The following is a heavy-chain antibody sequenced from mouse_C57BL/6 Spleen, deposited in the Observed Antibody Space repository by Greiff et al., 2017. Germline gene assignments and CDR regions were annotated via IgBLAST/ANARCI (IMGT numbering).Heavy chain of an antibody. Sequence: VQLQQSGAELVRPGASVKLSCTASGFNIKDYYMHWVKQRPEQGLEWIGRIDPEDGDTEYAPKFQGKATMTADTSSNTAYLQRSSLTSEDTAVYYCTTGGLALYFDVWGTGTTVTVSS. V-gene: IGHV14-1*01. J-gene: IGHJ1*03. CDR1: GFNIKDYY. CDR3: TTGGLALYFDV. D-gene: IGHD2-2*01. CDR2: IDPEDGDT.